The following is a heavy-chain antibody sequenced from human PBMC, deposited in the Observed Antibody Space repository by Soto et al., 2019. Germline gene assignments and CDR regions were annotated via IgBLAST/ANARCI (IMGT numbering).Heavy chain of an antibody. CDR2: IIPIFGTP. CDR1: GCTFGSYP. J-gene: IGHJ6*02. Sequence: GASVKVSCKASGCTFGSYPISWVRQAPGQGLEWMGGIIPIFGTPNYAQKFQGRVMITADENTSTADMELSSLRSEDTAVYYCARDEPYYGMDVWGQGTTVTVSS. D-gene: IGHD3-16*01. V-gene: IGHV1-69*13. CDR3: ARDEPYYGMDV.